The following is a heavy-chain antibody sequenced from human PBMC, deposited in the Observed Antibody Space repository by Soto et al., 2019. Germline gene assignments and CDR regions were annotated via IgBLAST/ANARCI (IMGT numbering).Heavy chain of an antibody. Sequence: ASVKVSCKASGYTFTSYYMHWLRQAPGQGLEWMGIINPSGGSTSYAQKFQGRVTMTRDTSTSTVYMELSSLRSEDTAVHYCAREKDGYYDILTGDDAFDIWGQGTMVTVSS. D-gene: IGHD3-9*01. V-gene: IGHV1-46*01. CDR3: AREKDGYYDILTGDDAFDI. CDR2: INPSGGST. J-gene: IGHJ3*02. CDR1: GYTFTSYY.